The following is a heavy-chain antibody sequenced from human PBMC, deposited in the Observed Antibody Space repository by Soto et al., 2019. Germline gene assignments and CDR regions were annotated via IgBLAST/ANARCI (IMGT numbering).Heavy chain of an antibody. J-gene: IGHJ6*02. CDR1: GFTFSSYG. D-gene: IGHD6-13*01. CDR3: AKDLYFVAAAGLWYYYYGMDV. V-gene: IGHV3-30*18. Sequence: QVQLVESGGGVVQPGRSLRLSCAASGFTFSSYGMHWVRQAPGKGLEWVAVISYDGSNKYYADSVKGRFTISRDNSKNTLYLQMNSLRAVDTAVYYCAKDLYFVAAAGLWYYYYGMDVWGQGTTVTVSS. CDR2: ISYDGSNK.